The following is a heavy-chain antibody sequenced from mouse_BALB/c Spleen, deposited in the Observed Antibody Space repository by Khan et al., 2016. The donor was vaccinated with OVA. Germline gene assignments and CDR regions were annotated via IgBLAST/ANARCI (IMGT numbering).Heavy chain of an antibody. CDR1: GYTFTNYW. CDR2: IFPDNDDT. V-gene: IGHV1-87*01. Sequence: VQLQQSGAELVRPGASVNLSCKASGYTFTNYWIHWVRQRPGQGLEWIGSIFPDNDDTKYNQKFKGKATLTADKSSSTACMQIRTMESADSAVYYYATHVHYSMDCWGQGTSVTVSS. J-gene: IGHJ4*01. CDR3: ATHVHYSMDC.